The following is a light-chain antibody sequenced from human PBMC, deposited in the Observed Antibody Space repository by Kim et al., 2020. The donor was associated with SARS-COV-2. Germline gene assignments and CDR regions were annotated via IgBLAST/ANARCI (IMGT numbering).Light chain of an antibody. J-gene: IGLJ2*01. CDR2: EVT. V-gene: IGLV2-8*01. CDR1: SSDVGNYNY. CDR3: SSYAGSNKVV. Sequence: GQSVTISCTGTSSDVGNYNYLSWYQQHPGKAPKLMIYEVTKRPSGVPDRFSGSKSGNTASLTVSGLQADDEADYYRSSYAGSNKVVFGGGTQLTVL.